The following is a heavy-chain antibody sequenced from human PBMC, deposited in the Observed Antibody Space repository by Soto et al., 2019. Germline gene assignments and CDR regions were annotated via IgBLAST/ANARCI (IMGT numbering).Heavy chain of an antibody. CDR1: GFTFSSYG. J-gene: IGHJ6*02. Sequence: GGSLRLSCAASGFTFSSYGMHWVRQAPGKGLEWVAVIWYDGSNKYYADSVKGRFTISRDNPKNTLYLQMNSLRAEDTAVYYCARGIRGFLYYYYGMDVWGQGTTVTVSS. CDR3: ARGIRGFLYYYYGMDV. D-gene: IGHD3-10*01. CDR2: IWYDGSNK. V-gene: IGHV3-33*01.